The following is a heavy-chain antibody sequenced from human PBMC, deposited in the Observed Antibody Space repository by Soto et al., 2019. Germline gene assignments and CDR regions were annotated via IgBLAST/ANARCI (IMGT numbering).Heavy chain of an antibody. J-gene: IGHJ5*02. Sequence: PSETLSLTCTVSGGSISSGDYYWSWIRQPPGKGLEWIGYIYYSGSTYYNPSLKSRVTISVDTSKNQFSLKLSSVTAADTAVYYCARYLYDSSGYVQGPWFDPWGQGTLVTVSS. CDR3: ARYLYDSSGYVQGPWFDP. D-gene: IGHD3-22*01. V-gene: IGHV4-30-4*01. CDR1: GGSISSGDYY. CDR2: IYYSGST.